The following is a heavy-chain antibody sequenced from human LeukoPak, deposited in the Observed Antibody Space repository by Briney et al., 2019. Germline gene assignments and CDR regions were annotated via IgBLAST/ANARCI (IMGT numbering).Heavy chain of an antibody. J-gene: IGHJ4*02. Sequence: GSLRLSCTGSGFPFDDCGINWVSQAAGKGLEWVGFIRSKAYGGTTEFAASVKDRFTISRDDSKSIAYLQMNSLKTEDTAVYYCTRDSVYSYGLTELGFWGQGTLVTVSS. CDR2: IRSKAYGGTT. CDR3: TRDSVYSYGLTELGF. V-gene: IGHV3-49*04. D-gene: IGHD5-18*01. CDR1: GFPFDDCG.